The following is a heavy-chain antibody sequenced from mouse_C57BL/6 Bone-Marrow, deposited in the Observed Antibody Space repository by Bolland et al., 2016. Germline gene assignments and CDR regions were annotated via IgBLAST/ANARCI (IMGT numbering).Heavy chain of an antibody. V-gene: IGHV1-50*01. CDR3: ARLGTVAAMDY. J-gene: IGHJ3*01. Sequence: KFKGKATLTVDTSSSTAYMQLSSLTSEDSAVYYCARLGTVAAMDYWGQGTLV. D-gene: IGHD1-1*01.